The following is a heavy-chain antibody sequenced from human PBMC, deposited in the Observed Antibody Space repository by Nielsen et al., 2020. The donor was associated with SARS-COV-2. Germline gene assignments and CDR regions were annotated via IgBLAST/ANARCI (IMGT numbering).Heavy chain of an antibody. Sequence: WIRQPPGKGLEWIGEINHSGSTNYNPSLKSRVTMSVDKSKNQFSLKLSSVTAADTAMYYCARRATITGTEFDYWGQGTLVTVSS. J-gene: IGHJ4*02. V-gene: IGHV4-34*01. CDR2: INHSGST. D-gene: IGHD1-7*01. CDR3: ARRATITGTEFDY.